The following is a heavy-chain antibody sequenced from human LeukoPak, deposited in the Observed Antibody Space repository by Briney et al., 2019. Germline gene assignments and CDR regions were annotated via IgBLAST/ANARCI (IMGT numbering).Heavy chain of an antibody. J-gene: IGHJ4*02. CDR3: ARARLDSSGRFDY. CDR2: IYYGGST. D-gene: IGHD3-22*01. Sequence: SETLYLTCTVSGGSISSYYWSWIRQSPGKGLEWIGYIYYGGSTDYNPSLKSRVTISKDTSKTQFSLRLSSVTAADTAVYYCARARLDSSGRFDYWGQGTLVTVSS. CDR1: GGSISSYY. V-gene: IGHV4-59*01.